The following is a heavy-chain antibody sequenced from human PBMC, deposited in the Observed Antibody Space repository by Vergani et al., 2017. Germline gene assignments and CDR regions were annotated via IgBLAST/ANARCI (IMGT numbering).Heavy chain of an antibody. CDR1: GFSFTTYA. CDR3: AKDLRIMITFQGWFDP. V-gene: IGHV3-23*01. Sequence: EVQLLESGGALVQPGGSLRLSCAASGFSFTTYAMSWVRQAPGKGLEWVSTINTNGDYTRYGDSVKGRFTISRDNSKSTLYLQMNSLRAEDTAIYYCAKDLRIMITFQGWFDPWGQGTLVTVSS. J-gene: IGHJ5*02. D-gene: IGHD3-16*01. CDR2: INTNGDYT.